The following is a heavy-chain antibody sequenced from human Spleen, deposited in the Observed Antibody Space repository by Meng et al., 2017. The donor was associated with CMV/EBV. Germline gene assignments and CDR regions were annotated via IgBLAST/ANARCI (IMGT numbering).Heavy chain of an antibody. CDR2: ISYDGSNK. CDR3: ARDRSSKGFEY. CDR1: GFTFSDYY. V-gene: IGHV3-30-3*01. D-gene: IGHD4-11*01. J-gene: IGHJ4*02. Sequence: GESLKISCEVSGFTFSDYYMDWVRQAPGKGLEWVAVISYDGSNKDYADSVKGRFTISRDNFKNTLYLQMDSLRAEDTSLYYCARDRSSKGFEYWGQGTLVTVSS.